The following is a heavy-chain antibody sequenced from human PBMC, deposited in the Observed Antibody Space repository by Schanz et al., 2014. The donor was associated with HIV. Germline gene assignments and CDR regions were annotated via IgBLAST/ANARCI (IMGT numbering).Heavy chain of an antibody. Sequence: QVQLEQSGAEVKMPGSSVRVSCKASGGTLTTYTISWVRQAPAQGLEWMGGIIPLFGTTNYAQKFQGRVTITADESTNTAYMELNSLKSDDTAVYYCASGRRSGIGWRMDVWGQGTTVSVSS. CDR1: GGTLTTYT. CDR3: ASGRRSGIGWRMDV. CDR2: IIPLFGTT. D-gene: IGHD6-19*01. J-gene: IGHJ6*02. V-gene: IGHV1-69*01.